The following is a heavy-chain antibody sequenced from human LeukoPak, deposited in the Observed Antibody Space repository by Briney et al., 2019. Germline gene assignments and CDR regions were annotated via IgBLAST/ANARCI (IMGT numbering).Heavy chain of an antibody. D-gene: IGHD3-10*02. V-gene: IGHV3-64*04. J-gene: IGHJ4*02. CDR1: GFTFSSYA. CDR3: ARDVRAGPRHNGNFDY. CDR2: ISSNGGST. Sequence: PGGSLRLSCSASGFTFSSYAMHWVRQAPGKGLQYVSAISSNGGSTYYADSVKGRFTISRDSSKNTLSLQMSSLRAEDTAVYYCARDVRAGPRHNGNFDYWGQGTLVTVSS.